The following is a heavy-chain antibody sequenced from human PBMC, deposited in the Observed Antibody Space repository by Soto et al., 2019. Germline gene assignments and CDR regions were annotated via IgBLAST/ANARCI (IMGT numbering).Heavy chain of an antibody. J-gene: IGHJ5*02. CDR2: IWYDGSNK. V-gene: IGHV3-33*01. Sequence: GGSLRLSCAASGFTFSSYGMHWVRQAPGKGLEWVAVIWYDGSNKYYADSVKGRFTISRDNSKNTLYLQMNSLRAEDTAVYYCARDRYYGSGSYGTPNWFDPWGQGTLVTVSS. CDR1: GFTFSSYG. D-gene: IGHD3-10*01. CDR3: ARDRYYGSGSYGTPNWFDP.